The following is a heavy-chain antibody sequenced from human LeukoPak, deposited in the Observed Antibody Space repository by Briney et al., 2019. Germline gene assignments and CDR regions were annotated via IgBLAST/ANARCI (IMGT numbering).Heavy chain of an antibody. D-gene: IGHD2-2*01. J-gene: IGHJ4*02. CDR2: ISAYNGNT. V-gene: IGHV1-18*01. CDR1: GGTFSSYA. CDR3: ARGYCSSTSCHPPSDY. Sequence: GSSVKVSCKASGGTFSSYAISWVRQAPGQGLEWMGWISAYNGNTNYAQKLQGRVTMTTDTSTSTAYMELRSLRSDDTAVYYCARGYCSSTSCHPPSDYWGQGTLVTVSS.